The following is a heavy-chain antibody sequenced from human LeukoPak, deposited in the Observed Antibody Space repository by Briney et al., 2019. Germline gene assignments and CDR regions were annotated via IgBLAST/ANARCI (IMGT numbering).Heavy chain of an antibody. CDR2: IRYDGTNK. J-gene: IGHJ5*02. V-gene: IGHV3-33*01. D-gene: IGHD5-24*01. Sequence: PGGSLRLSCAASGFTFSNYGMHWVRQAPGKGLEWVAVIRYDGTNKYYADSVRGRFTISRDNSKNTLYLQMNSLRADDTAVYYCARVKVEMATNGWLDPWGQGTLVTVSS. CDR1: GFTFSNYG. CDR3: ARVKVEMATNGWLDP.